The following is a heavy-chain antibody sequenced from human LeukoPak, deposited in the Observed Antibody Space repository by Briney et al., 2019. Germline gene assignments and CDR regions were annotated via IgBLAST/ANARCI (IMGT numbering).Heavy chain of an antibody. J-gene: IGHJ4*02. D-gene: IGHD6-19*01. V-gene: IGHV3-7*04. CDR1: GFTFSTYW. Sequence: GGSLRLSCAASGFTFSTYWMAWVRQAPGKGLEWVANIKEDASEKYYVDSVKGRFTISGDNAKNSLYLQMNSLRAEDTAVYHCARDSGGSLDNWGQGTLVTVSS. CDR3: ARDSGGSLDN. CDR2: IKEDASEK.